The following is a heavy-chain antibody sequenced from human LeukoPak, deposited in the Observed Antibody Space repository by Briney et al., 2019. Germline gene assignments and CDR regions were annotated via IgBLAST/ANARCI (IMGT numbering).Heavy chain of an antibody. CDR1: GFTFSRHW. J-gene: IGHJ4*02. Sequence: HTGGSLRLSCAGSGFTFSRHWMGWVRQTPGRGLEWVANIKQDGSEKYYVDSVRGRFTISRDNAKNSLYLQMNSLRPEDTAVYYCAREGSIWYERPGDWGQGTLVTVSS. D-gene: IGHD6-13*01. CDR3: AREGSIWYERPGD. V-gene: IGHV3-7*04. CDR2: IKQDGSEK.